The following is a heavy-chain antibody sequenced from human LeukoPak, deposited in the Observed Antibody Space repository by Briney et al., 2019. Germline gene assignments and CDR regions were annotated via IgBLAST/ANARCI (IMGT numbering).Heavy chain of an antibody. D-gene: IGHD3-3*01. V-gene: IGHV1-2*02. Sequence: GASVKVSCKAFGYTFTDYHVHWVRQAPGQGLEWMGWINPNSGGTNYAQNLQGRVTMTRDTSITTAYMELTRLRSDDTAVYYCARDIRPRVESFDYWGQGTLVTVSS. CDR2: INPNSGGT. CDR3: ARDIRPRVESFDY. J-gene: IGHJ4*02. CDR1: GYTFTDYH.